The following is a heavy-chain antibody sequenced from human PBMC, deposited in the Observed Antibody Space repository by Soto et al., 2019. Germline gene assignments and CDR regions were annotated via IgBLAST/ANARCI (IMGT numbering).Heavy chain of an antibody. D-gene: IGHD2-15*01. CDR3: ARVNNGCYRSCYFDY. V-gene: IGHV1-69*13. CDR2: IIPIFGTA. J-gene: IGHJ4*02. Sequence: SVKVSCKASGGTFSSYAISWVRQAPGQGLEWMGGIIPIFGTANYAQKFQGRVTITADESTSTAYMELSRLRSDDTAVYYCARVNNGCYRSCYFDYWGQGTLVTVSS. CDR1: GGTFSSYA.